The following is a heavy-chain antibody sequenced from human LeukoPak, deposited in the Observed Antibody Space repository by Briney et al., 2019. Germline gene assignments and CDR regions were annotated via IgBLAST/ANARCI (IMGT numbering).Heavy chain of an antibody. CDR3: ARHPMVQGNSLGVDS. Sequence: GESLKISCKGSGYSFTSYWIGWVRQMPGKGLEWMGIIYPGDSDTRYSPSFQGQVTISADKSISTAYLQWSSLKASDTAMYYCARHPMVQGNSLGVDSWGQGTLVTVSS. D-gene: IGHD3-10*01. V-gene: IGHV5-51*01. J-gene: IGHJ4*02. CDR2: IYPGDSDT. CDR1: GYSFTSYW.